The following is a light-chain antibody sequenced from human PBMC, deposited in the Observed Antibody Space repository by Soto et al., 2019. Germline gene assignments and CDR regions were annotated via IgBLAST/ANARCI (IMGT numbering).Light chain of an antibody. CDR3: QQYSIYWNT. V-gene: IGKV1-5*01. CDR2: DAS. CDR1: QSISTW. J-gene: IGKJ2*01. Sequence: DIQMTQSPSTLSASVGDGVTITCRASQSISTWLAWYQQKPGKGPKLLIYDASTLESGVPSRFSGSGSGTEFTLTISSLQPDDFATYYCQQYSIYWNTFGQGTKLEIK.